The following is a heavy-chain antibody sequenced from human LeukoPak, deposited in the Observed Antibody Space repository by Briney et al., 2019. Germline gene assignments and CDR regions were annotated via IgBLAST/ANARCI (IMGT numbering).Heavy chain of an antibody. Sequence: ASVKVSCKASGYTFTSYDINWVRQATGQGLGWMGWMNPNSGNTGYAQKFQGRVTMTRNTSISTAYMELRSLRSEDTAVYYCARAKDYGDHNYYYGMDVWGKGTTVTVSS. V-gene: IGHV1-8*01. CDR1: GYTFTSYD. D-gene: IGHD4-17*01. CDR2: MNPNSGNT. J-gene: IGHJ6*04. CDR3: ARAKDYGDHNYYYGMDV.